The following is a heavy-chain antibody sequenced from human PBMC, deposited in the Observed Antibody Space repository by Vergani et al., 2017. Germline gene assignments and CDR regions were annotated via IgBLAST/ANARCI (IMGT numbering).Heavy chain of an antibody. CDR2: ISYYGNKK. Sequence: QAQLVESGGGEVQPGRSLRLSCSAAGFPFSDYGVHWVRQAPGKGLEWVLVISYYGNKKNYADSVKGRFTISRDNSKNTLYLEMNALRAEDTAVYYCARDFLTGVTTLDYYYMGIWGKGTTVTVSS. CDR1: GFPFSDYG. V-gene: IGHV3-30*03. CDR3: ARDFLTGVTTLDYYYMGI. J-gene: IGHJ6*03. D-gene: IGHD1-1*01.